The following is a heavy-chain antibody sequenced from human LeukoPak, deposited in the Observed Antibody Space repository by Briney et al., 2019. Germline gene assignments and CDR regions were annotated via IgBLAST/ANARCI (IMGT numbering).Heavy chain of an antibody. CDR2: IYYSGST. CDR3: ARGGSGSYDEPQEFDY. D-gene: IGHD1-26*01. Sequence: SETLSLTCTVPGGSISSYYWSWIRQPPGKGLEWIGYIYYSGSTNYNPSLKSRVTISVDTSKNQFSLKLSSVTAADTAVYYCARGGSGSYDEPQEFDYWGQGTLVTVSS. CDR1: GGSISSYY. V-gene: IGHV4-59*01. J-gene: IGHJ4*02.